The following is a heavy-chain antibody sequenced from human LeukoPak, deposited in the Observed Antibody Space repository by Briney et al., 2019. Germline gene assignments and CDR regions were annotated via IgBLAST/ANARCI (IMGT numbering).Heavy chain of an antibody. CDR3: AKVLIVVVPAAIDSFDY. J-gene: IGHJ4*02. Sequence: GGSLRLSCAASGFTFSSYAMSWVRQAPGKGLEWVSAISGSGGSTYYADSVKGRFTISRDNSKNTLYLQMNSLRAEDTAVYYCAKVLIVVVPAAIDSFDYWGQGTLVTVSS. D-gene: IGHD2-2*01. CDR1: GFTFSSYA. CDR2: ISGSGGST. V-gene: IGHV3-23*01.